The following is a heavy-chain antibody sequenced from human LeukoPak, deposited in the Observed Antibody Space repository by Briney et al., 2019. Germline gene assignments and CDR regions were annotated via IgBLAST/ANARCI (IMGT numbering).Heavy chain of an antibody. D-gene: IGHD1-26*01. Sequence: TGGSLRLSCAASGFTFSSSAMSWVRQAPGKGLEWVSAISNNGGYTYYADSVQGRFTISRDNSKSTLCLQMNSLRAEDTAVYYCAKHNIVGGSPFDYWGQGTLVTVSA. CDR1: GFTFSSSA. V-gene: IGHV3-23*01. CDR2: ISNNGGYT. J-gene: IGHJ4*02. CDR3: AKHNIVGGSPFDY.